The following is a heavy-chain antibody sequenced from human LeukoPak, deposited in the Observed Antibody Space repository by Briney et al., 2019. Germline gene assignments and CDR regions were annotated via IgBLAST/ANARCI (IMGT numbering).Heavy chain of an antibody. J-gene: IGHJ4*02. CDR2: IYHSGST. V-gene: IGHV4-38-2*02. CDR1: GYSISSGYY. Sequence: PSETLSLTCTVSGYSISSGYYWGWIRQPPGKGLEWIGNIYHSGSTYYNPSLKSRVTFSVDTSKNQFSLKLSSVTAADTAVCYCARSSWSLFDYWGQGTLVTVSS. CDR3: ARSSWSLFDY. D-gene: IGHD1-26*01.